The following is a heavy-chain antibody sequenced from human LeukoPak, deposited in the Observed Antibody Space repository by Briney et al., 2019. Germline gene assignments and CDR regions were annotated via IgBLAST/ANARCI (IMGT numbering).Heavy chain of an antibody. CDR1: GYTFTSYY. J-gene: IGHJ6*02. CDR3: ARERGSGWYLSYGMDV. D-gene: IGHD6-19*01. CDR2: INPSGGST. Sequence: ASVKVSCKASGYTFTSYYMHWVRQAPGQGLEWMGIINPSGGSTSYAQKFQGRVTMTRDTSTSTVYMELSSLRSEDTAVYYCARERGSGWYLSYGMDVWGRGTTVTVSS. V-gene: IGHV1-46*01.